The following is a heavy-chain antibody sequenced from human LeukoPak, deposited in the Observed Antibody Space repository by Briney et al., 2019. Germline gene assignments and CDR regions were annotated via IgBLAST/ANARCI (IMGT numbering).Heavy chain of an antibody. J-gene: IGHJ5*02. CDR2: ISSSSSYI. CDR3: ARKGSENWFDP. V-gene: IGHV3-21*01. Sequence: GGSLRISCAASGFTFSSYSMNWVRQAPGKGLEWVSSISSSSSYIYYADSVKGRFTISRDNAKNSLYLQMNSLRAEDTAVYYCARKGSENWFDPWGQGTLVTVSS. D-gene: IGHD6-19*01. CDR1: GFTFSSYS.